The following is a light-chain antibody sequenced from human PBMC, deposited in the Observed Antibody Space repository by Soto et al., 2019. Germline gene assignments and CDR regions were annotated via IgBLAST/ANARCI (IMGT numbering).Light chain of an antibody. V-gene: IGLV2-8*01. CDR2: EVS. Sequence: QSVPTQPPSASGSPGQSVTISCTGTSSDVGGYKYVSWYQQHPGKAPKLIIYEVSKRPSGVPDRFSGSKSGNTAALTVSGLQAEDEADYYCSSYAGSNDVIFGGGTKLTVL. CDR3: SSYAGSNDVI. J-gene: IGLJ2*01. CDR1: SSDVGGYKY.